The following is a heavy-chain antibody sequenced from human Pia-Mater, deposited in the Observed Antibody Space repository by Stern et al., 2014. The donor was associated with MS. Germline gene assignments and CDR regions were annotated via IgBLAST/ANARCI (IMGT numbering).Heavy chain of an antibody. Sequence: EVQLLESGGTLVQPGGSLRLSCAASGFTFSSYAMSWVRQAPGKGLEWVSVISGSDGSTFYADSVKGRFTISRDNSKNTLFLQMNSLGAEDTAVYYCAKVYGSGPFDYWGQGTLVTVSS. J-gene: IGHJ4*02. D-gene: IGHD6-19*01. CDR2: ISGSDGST. V-gene: IGHV3-23*01. CDR1: GFTFSSYA. CDR3: AKVYGSGPFDY.